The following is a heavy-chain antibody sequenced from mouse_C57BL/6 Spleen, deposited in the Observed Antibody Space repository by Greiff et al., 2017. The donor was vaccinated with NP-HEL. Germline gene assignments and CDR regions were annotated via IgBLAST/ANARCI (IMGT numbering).Heavy chain of an antibody. J-gene: IGHJ4*01. CDR2: IDPNSGGT. D-gene: IGHD1-1*01. CDR1: GYTFTSYW. Sequence: QVQLQQPGAELVKPGASVKLSCKASGYTFTSYWMHWVKQRPGRGLEWIGRIDPNSGGTKYNEKFKSKATLTVDKPSSTAYMPLSSLTSEDSAVYYCARHDDGSSYSAYAMDYWGQGTSGTVSS. CDR3: ARHDDGSSYSAYAMDY. V-gene: IGHV1-72*01.